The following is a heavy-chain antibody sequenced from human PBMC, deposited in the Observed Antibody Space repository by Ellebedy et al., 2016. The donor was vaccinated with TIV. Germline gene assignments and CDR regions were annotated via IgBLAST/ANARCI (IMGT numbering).Heavy chain of an antibody. CDR2: FVPEDGKT. CDR3: ATGGVSMNWAY. D-gene: IGHD7-27*01. J-gene: IGHJ4*02. V-gene: IGHV1-24*01. Sequence: AASVTVSCKVSGYTLAESSMHWVRHPPGEGLEWRVGFVPEDGKTIYAQKFQGRVTVTEDTSTDTVYMELSSLRSEDTAVYYCATGGVSMNWAYWGQGTLVTVSS. CDR1: GYTLAESS.